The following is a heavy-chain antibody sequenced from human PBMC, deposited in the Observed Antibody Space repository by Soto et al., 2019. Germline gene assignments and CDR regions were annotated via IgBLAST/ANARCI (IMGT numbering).Heavy chain of an antibody. CDR3: ARSPYYYDSRELALDI. J-gene: IGHJ3*02. Sequence: ASGPTLVNPTQTLTLTCTFSGFSLSTSGMCVSWIRQPPGKALEWLALIDWDDDKYYSTSLKTRLTISKDTSKNQVVLTMTNMDPVDTATYYCARSPYYYDSRELALDIWGQGTMVTVSS. CDR1: GFSLSTSGMC. CDR2: IDWDDDK. V-gene: IGHV2-70*01. D-gene: IGHD3-22*01.